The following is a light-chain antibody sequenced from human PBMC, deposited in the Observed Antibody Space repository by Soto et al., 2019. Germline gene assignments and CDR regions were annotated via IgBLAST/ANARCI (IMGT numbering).Light chain of an antibody. CDR3: QQSYSTPIN. Sequence: DIQMTQSPSSLSASVGDRVTITCRASQSISSYLNWYQQKPGKAPKLLIYAASSLQSGVPSRFSGSGSRTDFTLTISSLQPEDFATYYCQQSYSTPINFGQGTRWRLN. CDR2: AAS. CDR1: QSISSY. J-gene: IGKJ5*01. V-gene: IGKV1-39*01.